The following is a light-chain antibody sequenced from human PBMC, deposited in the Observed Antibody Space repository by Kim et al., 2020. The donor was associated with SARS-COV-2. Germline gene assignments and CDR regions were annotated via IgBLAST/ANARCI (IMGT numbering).Light chain of an antibody. CDR1: NSGSKS. J-gene: IGLJ3*02. CDR3: QVWDSSSDHPGV. Sequence: PGKTARINCGGNNSGSKSVRWYQRKPGQAPVLVIYYDSDRPSGIPERFSGYNSGNTATLTISRVEAGDGADYYCQVWDSSSDHPGVFGGGTQLTVL. CDR2: YDS. V-gene: IGLV3-21*04.